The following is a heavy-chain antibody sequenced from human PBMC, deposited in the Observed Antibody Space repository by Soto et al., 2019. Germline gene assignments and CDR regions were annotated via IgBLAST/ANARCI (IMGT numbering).Heavy chain of an antibody. CDR1: GGSISSSSYY. Sequence: PSETLSLTCTVSGGSISSSSYYWGWIRQPPGKGLEWIGSIYYSGSTYYNPSLKSRVTISVDTSKNQFSLKLSSVTAADTAVYYCARDIVVVPAGYYYYYGMDVWGQGXTVTVYS. V-gene: IGHV4-39*01. CDR3: ARDIVVVPAGYYYYYGMDV. CDR2: IYYSGST. J-gene: IGHJ6*02. D-gene: IGHD2-2*01.